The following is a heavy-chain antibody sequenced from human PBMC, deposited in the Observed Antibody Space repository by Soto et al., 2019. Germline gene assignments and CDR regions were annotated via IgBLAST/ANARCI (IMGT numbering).Heavy chain of an antibody. Sequence: GASVKVSCKASGYTFTSYGISRVRQAPGQGLEWMGWISAYNGNTNYAQKLQGRVTMTTDTSTSTAYMELRSLRSDDTAVYYCARDRYYDFWSGSTYYYYGMDVWGQGTTVTVSS. J-gene: IGHJ6*02. CDR3: ARDRYYDFWSGSTYYYYGMDV. V-gene: IGHV1-18*04. D-gene: IGHD3-3*01. CDR2: ISAYNGNT. CDR1: GYTFTSYG.